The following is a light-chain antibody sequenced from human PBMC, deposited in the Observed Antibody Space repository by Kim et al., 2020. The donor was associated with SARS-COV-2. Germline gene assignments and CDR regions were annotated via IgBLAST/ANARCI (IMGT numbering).Light chain of an antibody. J-gene: IGLJ1*01. V-gene: IGLV3-25*03. CDR1: ALPKQY. CDR3: QSADSSGTYQV. CDR2: KDR. Sequence: PGQPARITCSGDALPKQYAYWYQQKPGQAPVVVLYKDRERPSGIPERFSGSSSGTTVTLTIIGVQAEDEADYYCQSADSSGTYQVFGTGTKVTVL.